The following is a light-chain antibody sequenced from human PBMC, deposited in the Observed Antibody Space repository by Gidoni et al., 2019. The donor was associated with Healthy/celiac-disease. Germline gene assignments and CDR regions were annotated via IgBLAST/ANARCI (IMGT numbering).Light chain of an antibody. J-gene: IGKJ4*01. Sequence: EIVLTQSPATLSLSPGERATLSCRASQSVSSYLAWYQQKPGQAPRLLIYDASNRATGIPARFSGSGSGTDFTLTISSLEPEDFAVYYWQQRSNWPPLTFXGXTKVEIK. CDR2: DAS. V-gene: IGKV3-11*01. CDR1: QSVSSY. CDR3: QQRSNWPPLT.